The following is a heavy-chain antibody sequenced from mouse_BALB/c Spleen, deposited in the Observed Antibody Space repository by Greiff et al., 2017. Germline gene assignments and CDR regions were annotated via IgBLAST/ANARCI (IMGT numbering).Heavy chain of an antibody. D-gene: IGHD1-1*01. Sequence: QVQLQQSGAELVRPGSSVKISCKASGYAFSSYWMNWVKQRPGQGLEWIGQIYPGDGDTNYNGKFKGKATLTADKSSSTAYMQLSSLTSEDTAVYYCKSYGSSYWFAYWGQGTLVTVSA. J-gene: IGHJ3*01. CDR1: GYAFSSYW. CDR3: KSYGSSYWFAY. CDR2: IYPGDGDT. V-gene: IGHV1-80*01.